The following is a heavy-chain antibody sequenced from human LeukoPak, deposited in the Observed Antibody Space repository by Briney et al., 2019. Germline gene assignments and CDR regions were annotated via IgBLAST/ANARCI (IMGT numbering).Heavy chain of an antibody. CDR2: IHYSGST. D-gene: IGHD6-25*01. CDR1: GYSISSGFY. V-gene: IGHV4-38-2*02. J-gene: IGHJ4*02. Sequence: SETLSLTCTVSGYSISSGFYWGWIRQPPGKGLEWIGSIHYSGSTYYNPSLKSRVTISVDTSKNQFSLKLSSVTAADTAVYYCARQIKRSGFDYWGQGTLVTVSS. CDR3: ARQIKRSGFDY.